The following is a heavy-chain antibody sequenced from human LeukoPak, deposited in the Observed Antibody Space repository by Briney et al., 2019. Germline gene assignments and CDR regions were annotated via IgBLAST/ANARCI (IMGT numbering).Heavy chain of an antibody. J-gene: IGHJ4*02. V-gene: IGHV3-30*02. CDR2: IRYDGSNK. CDR1: GFTFSSYG. D-gene: IGHD1-26*01. Sequence: AGGSLRLSCAASGFTFSSYGMHWVRQAPGKGLEWVAFIRYDGSNKYYADSVKGRFTISGDNSKNTLYLQMNSLRAEDTAVYYCAKDLVGATEVYYFDYWGQGTLVTVSS. CDR3: AKDLVGATEVYYFDY.